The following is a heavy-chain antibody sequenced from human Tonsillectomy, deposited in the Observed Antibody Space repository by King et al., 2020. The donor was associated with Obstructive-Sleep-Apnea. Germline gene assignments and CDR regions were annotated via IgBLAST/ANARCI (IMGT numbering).Heavy chain of an antibody. V-gene: IGHV3-30*04. CDR3: AREFHDRGGGFSYYDFWSGYGFDY. Sequence: VQLVESGGGVVQPGRSLRLSCAASGFTFSSYAMHWVRQAPGKGLEWVAVISYDGSNKYYADSVKGRFTISRDNSKNTLYLQMNSLRAEDTAVYYCAREFHDRGGGFSYYDFWSGYGFDYWGQGTLVTVSS. J-gene: IGHJ4*02. D-gene: IGHD3-3*01. CDR1: GFTFSSYA. CDR2: ISYDGSNK.